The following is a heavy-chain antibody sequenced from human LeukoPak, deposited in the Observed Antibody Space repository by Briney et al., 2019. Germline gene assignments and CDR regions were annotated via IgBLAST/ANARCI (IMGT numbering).Heavy chain of an antibody. CDR2: LYSGGDT. Sequence: GGSLRLSCAVSGFTVSGHYMSWVRQAPGKGLEWVSVLYSGGDTYYADSVKGRFTISRDNSKNTLYLQMNSLRAEDTAVYYCARGNSGYSSAWGRGFDSWGQGTLVTVSS. V-gene: IGHV3-66*01. J-gene: IGHJ4*02. CDR3: ARGNSGYSSAWGRGFDS. CDR1: GFTVSGHY. D-gene: IGHD6-19*01.